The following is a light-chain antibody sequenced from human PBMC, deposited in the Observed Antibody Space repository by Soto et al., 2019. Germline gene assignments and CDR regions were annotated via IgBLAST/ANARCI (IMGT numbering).Light chain of an antibody. J-gene: IGLJ2*01. V-gene: IGLV2-23*01. Sequence: QSVLTQPASVSGSPGQSITISCTGTSSDVGSYNLVSWYQQHTGKAPKVIIYEDSKRPSGVSDRFSGSKSGNTASLTISGLPADDEADYYCCSYAGNSTHVVFGGGTKVTVL. CDR2: EDS. CDR3: CSYAGNSTHVV. CDR1: SSDVGSYNL.